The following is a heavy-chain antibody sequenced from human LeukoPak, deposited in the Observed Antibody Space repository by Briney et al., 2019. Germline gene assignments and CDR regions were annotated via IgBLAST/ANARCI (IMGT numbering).Heavy chain of an antibody. Sequence: ASVKVSCKASGDTFTKCAFSWVRQAPGQGLEWMGGIIPIDGTANFGQKFQGRVTITADESTSTAYMELSSLRSEDTAIYYCARDPGAPVRAFDVWGQGTMVTVSS. D-gene: IGHD3-10*01. CDR3: ARDPGAPVRAFDV. V-gene: IGHV1-69*13. CDR2: IIPIDGTA. CDR1: GDTFTKCA. J-gene: IGHJ3*01.